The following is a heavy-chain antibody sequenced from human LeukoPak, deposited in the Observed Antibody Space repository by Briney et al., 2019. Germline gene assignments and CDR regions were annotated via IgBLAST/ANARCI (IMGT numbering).Heavy chain of an antibody. CDR1: GVSISSYY. J-gene: IGHJ6*02. CDR2: ISNSGST. D-gene: IGHD3-3*01. Sequence: SETLSLTCTVSGVSISSYYWIWIRQPPGKGLEWIGYISNSGSTNYNPSLQSRVTMSIDTSQNQLSLNLGSVTAADTAIYYSARDRGDFWKTYRTYYYCGMDVWGQGTTVTVSS. CDR3: ARDRGDFWKTYRTYYYCGMDV. V-gene: IGHV4-59*01.